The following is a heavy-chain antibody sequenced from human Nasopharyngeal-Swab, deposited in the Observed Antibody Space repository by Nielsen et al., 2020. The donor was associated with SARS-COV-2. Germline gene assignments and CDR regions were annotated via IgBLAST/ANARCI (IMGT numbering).Heavy chain of an antibody. J-gene: IGHJ4*02. CDR1: GFTFSDYY. D-gene: IGHD3-10*01. V-gene: IGHV3-11*05. Sequence: GESLKISCAASGFTFSDYYMSWIRQAPGKGLEWVSYISSSSSYTNYADSVKGRFTISRDNAKNSLYLQMNSLRAEDTAVYYCARGRGLTMVRGVIKDWGQGTLVTVSS. CDR3: ARGRGLTMVRGVIKD. CDR2: ISSSSSYT.